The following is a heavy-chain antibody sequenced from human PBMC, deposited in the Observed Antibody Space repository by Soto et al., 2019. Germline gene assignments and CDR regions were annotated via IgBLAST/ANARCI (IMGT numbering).Heavy chain of an antibody. CDR2: IFSNDEK. CDR3: ARIPGYCGSTRCTLGAGHNYYYYYMDV. J-gene: IGHJ6*03. V-gene: IGHV2-26*01. Sequence: QVTLKESGPVLVNPTEPLTLTCTVSGFSLSNARMGVSWIRQPPGKALEWLAHIFSNDEKSYSTYLKSRLTISKDTSKNQVVPIMTHMDPVHTATYSCARIPGYCGSTRCTLGAGHNYYYYYMDVWGKGTTVPVSS. D-gene: IGHD2-2*03. CDR1: GFSLSNARMG.